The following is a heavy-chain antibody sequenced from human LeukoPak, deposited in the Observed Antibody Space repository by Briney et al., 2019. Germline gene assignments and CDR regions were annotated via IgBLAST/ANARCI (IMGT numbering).Heavy chain of an antibody. CDR2: ITHSGSP. CDR3: ARGVDL. V-gene: IGHV4-34*01. CDR1: SGSLSGYY. Sequence: RPSETLSLTCGVSSGSLSGYYWRWIPQPPGGGLEWLGEITHSGSPNYNPSLKSRVTISGDTSKKQFSLNLKSVTAADTGVYYCARGVDLWGRGTPVTVSS. J-gene: IGHJ2*01.